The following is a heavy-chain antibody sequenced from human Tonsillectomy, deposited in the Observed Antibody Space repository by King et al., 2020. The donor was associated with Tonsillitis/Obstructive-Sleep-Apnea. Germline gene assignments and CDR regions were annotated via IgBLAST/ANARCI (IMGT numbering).Heavy chain of an antibody. Sequence: VQLQESGPGLVKPSETLSLTCTVSGGSISSYYWSWIRQPPGKGLEWIGYIYYSGSTNYNPSLKSRVTISVDTSKNQFSLKLSSVTAADTAVYYCSRDRAPQTNYDCWSGYPLAYNWFDPWGQGTLVTVSS. CDR3: SRDRAPQTNYDCWSGYPLAYNWFDP. J-gene: IGHJ5*02. V-gene: IGHV4-59*01. CDR2: IYYSGST. CDR1: GGSISSYY. D-gene: IGHD3-3*01.